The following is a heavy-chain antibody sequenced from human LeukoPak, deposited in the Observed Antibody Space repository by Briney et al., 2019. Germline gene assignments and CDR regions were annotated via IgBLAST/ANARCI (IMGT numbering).Heavy chain of an antibody. CDR3: ARDASPGYFDL. CDR2: ITSDGSAT. V-gene: IGHV3-74*01. D-gene: IGHD2-15*01. J-gene: IGHJ2*01. CDR1: GFTFSSYW. Sequence: GGSLRLSCAVSGFTFSSYWMYWVRQGPGKGLAWVSRITSDGSATDYADSVKGRFTIPRDNAKNTLYLHMDSLRAEDTAVYYCARDASPGYFDLWGRGTLVTVSS.